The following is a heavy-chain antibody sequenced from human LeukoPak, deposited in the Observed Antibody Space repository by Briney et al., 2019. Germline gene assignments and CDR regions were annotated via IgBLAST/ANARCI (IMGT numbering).Heavy chain of an antibody. Sequence: SQTLSLTCAVSGGSISSGDYSWSWIRQPPGKGLEWIGYIYHSGSTYYNSSLNSRVTMSVDRSKNQFSLQLRSVTAADTAMYYCARPPDSGASPVSGVFDIGAQGKMATV. CDR2: IYHSGST. CDR1: GGSISSGDYS. V-gene: IGHV4-30-2*01. J-gene: IGHJ3*02. D-gene: IGHD2-15*01. CDR3: ARPPDSGASPVSGVFDI.